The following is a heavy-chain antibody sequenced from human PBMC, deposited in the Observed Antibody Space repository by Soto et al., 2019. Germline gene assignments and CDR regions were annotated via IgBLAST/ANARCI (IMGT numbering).Heavy chain of an antibody. CDR3: ARDDSGFSGSHYIDYFNY. D-gene: IGHD1-26*01. Sequence: ASVKVSCKASGYTFSTYAIHWVRQAPGQGLEWMGLINAGNGDTKYSQKFQDRVTITRDTSASTAYMELSSLRFEDTAVYYCARDDSGFSGSHYIDYFNYWGQGALVTVSS. V-gene: IGHV1-3*01. CDR2: INAGNGDT. CDR1: GYTFSTYA. J-gene: IGHJ4*02.